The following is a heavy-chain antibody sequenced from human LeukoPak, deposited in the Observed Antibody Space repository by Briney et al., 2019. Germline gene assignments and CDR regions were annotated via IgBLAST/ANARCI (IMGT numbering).Heavy chain of an antibody. Sequence: SETLSLTCTVSGGSISKYYWRWIRQPPGKGLEWIGYIYYSGTTNYNPSLKSRATISVDTSKNQFSLRLSSVTAADTAVYYCARGGILEVTSYFDYWGQGTLVTVSS. J-gene: IGHJ4*02. D-gene: IGHD4-11*01. CDR2: IYYSGTT. CDR1: GGSISKYY. CDR3: ARGGILEVTSYFDY. V-gene: IGHV4-59*08.